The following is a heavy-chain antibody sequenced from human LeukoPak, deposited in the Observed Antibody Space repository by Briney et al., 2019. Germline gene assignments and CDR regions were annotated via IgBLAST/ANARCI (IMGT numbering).Heavy chain of an antibody. Sequence: PGGTLRLSCAASGFTFSSYDMHWVRQATGKGLEWVSAIGTAGDTYYPGSVKGRFTISRENAKNSLYLQMNSLRAGDAAVYYCARSHPRYSGYDYDPYYFDYWGQGTLVTVSS. J-gene: IGHJ4*02. V-gene: IGHV3-13*04. CDR3: ARSHPRYSGYDYDPYYFDY. CDR1: GFTFSSYD. CDR2: IGTAGDT. D-gene: IGHD5-12*01.